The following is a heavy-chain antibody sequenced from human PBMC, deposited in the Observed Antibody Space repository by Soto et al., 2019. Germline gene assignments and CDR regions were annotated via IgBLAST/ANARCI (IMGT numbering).Heavy chain of an antibody. J-gene: IGHJ5*01. Sequence: QVQLVQSGAEVKRPGASVKVSCKFSGYNFIDYGMTWVRQAPGQGLGWMGWISGSNGATNYAQKFQGRVTLTTDTSTNTAYMELRSLRKDDTAVYCFARDSKWLIIKGNWFDSWGQGTLVTVSS. V-gene: IGHV1-18*04. CDR1: GYNFIDYG. D-gene: IGHD5-12*01. CDR2: ISGSNGAT. CDR3: ARDSKWLIIKGNWFDS.